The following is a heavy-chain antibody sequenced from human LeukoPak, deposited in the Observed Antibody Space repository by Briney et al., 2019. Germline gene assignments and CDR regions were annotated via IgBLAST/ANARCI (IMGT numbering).Heavy chain of an antibody. CDR3: ARAGYCSSTSCSWWFDP. J-gene: IGHJ5*02. CDR1: GGSFSGYY. V-gene: IGHV4-34*01. CDR2: INHSGST. Sequence: PSETLSLTCAVYGGSFSGYYWSWIRQPPGKGLEWIGKINHSGSTNYNPSLKSRVTISVDTSKNQFSLKLSSVTAADTAVYYCARAGYCSSTSCSWWFDPWGQGTLVTVSS. D-gene: IGHD2-2*01.